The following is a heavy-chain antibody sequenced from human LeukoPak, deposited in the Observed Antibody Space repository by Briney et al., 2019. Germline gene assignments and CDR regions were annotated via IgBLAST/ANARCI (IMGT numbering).Heavy chain of an antibody. CDR2: ISGSGCST. CDR3: AKPYCSGTICPTDY. CDR1: GFTFSSYA. J-gene: IGHJ4*02. D-gene: IGHD2-2*01. V-gene: IGHV3-23*01. Sequence: PGGSLRLSCTASGFTFSSYAMSWVRQAPGKGLEWGSVISGSGCSTYYADSVKGRFTISRDNSKNTLYLQMSSLRAEDTAVYYCAKPYCSGTICPTDYWGQGTLVTVSS.